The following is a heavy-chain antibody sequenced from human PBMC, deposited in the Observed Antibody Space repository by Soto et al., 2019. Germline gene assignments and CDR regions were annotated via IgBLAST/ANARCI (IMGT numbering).Heavy chain of an antibody. D-gene: IGHD3-10*01. CDR3: ARGSTDSYPGSRIFDF. V-gene: IGHV3-23*01. CDR2: ITDTGGDA. CDR1: GLTFGSRA. J-gene: IGHJ4*02. Sequence: GGSLRLSCVASGLTFGSRAMSWVPQARGEGLQWVSTITDTGGDAKYADSVRGRFVISRDNSKTTLYLQMTSLTAADSAMYYSARGSTDSYPGSRIFDFWGRGPLVTVSS.